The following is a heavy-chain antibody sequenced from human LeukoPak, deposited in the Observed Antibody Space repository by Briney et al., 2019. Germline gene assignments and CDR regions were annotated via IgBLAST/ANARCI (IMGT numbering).Heavy chain of an antibody. D-gene: IGHD3-10*01. CDR1: GGSFSGYY. J-gene: IGHJ4*02. CDR3: ARGRATMVRGVSRPFDY. CDR2: INHSGST. V-gene: IGHV4-34*01. Sequence: SETLSLTCAVYGGSFSGYYWSWIRQPPGKGLEWIGEINHSGSTNYNPSLKSRVTISVDTSKNQFSLKLSSVTGADTAVYYCARGRATMVRGVSRPFDYWGQGTLVTVSS.